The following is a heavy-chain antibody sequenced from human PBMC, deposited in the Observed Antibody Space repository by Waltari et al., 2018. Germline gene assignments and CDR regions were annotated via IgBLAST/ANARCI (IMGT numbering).Heavy chain of an antibody. V-gene: IGHV3-74*01. D-gene: IGHD6-13*01. Sequence: EEQLVESGGGLIQPGESLRVSCVVSGFTFSRYWMNWVRQAPGQGLVWVARINSDGSDTSYADSVKGRFTISRDNAKNTVYLQMKSLRAGDTAVYYCARVARKTYSSPVPGRDYYYGMDVWGLGTTVTVSS. CDR2: INSDGSDT. CDR3: ARVARKTYSSPVPGRDYYYGMDV. J-gene: IGHJ6*02. CDR1: GFTFSRYW.